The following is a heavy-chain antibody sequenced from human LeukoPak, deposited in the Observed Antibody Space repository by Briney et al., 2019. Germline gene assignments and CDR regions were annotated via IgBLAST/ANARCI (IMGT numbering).Heavy chain of an antibody. CDR3: ARASLRYFDWSLRRTYYYYYMDV. D-gene: IGHD3-9*01. CDR2: ISAYNGNT. V-gene: IGHV1-18*01. J-gene: IGHJ6*03. CDR1: GYTFTSYG. Sequence: GASVKVSCKASGYTFTSYGISWVRQAPGQGLEWMGWISAYNGNTNYAQKLQGRVTMTTDTSTSTAYMELRSLRSDDTAVYYCARASLRYFDWSLRRTYYYYYMDVWGKGTTVTISS.